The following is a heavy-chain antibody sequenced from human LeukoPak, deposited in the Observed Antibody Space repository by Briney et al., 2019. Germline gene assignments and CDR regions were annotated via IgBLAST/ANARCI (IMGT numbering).Heavy chain of an antibody. J-gene: IGHJ4*02. V-gene: IGHV3-30-3*01. CDR1: GFTFSSYA. CDR2: ISYDGSNK. D-gene: IGHD3-22*01. Sequence: HPGGSLRLSCAASGFTFSSYAMHWVRQAPGKGLEWVAVISYDGSNKYYADSVKGRFTISRDNSKNTLYLQMNSLRAEDTAVYYCARTITMIVVVIRYWGQGTLVTVSS. CDR3: ARTITMIVVVIRY.